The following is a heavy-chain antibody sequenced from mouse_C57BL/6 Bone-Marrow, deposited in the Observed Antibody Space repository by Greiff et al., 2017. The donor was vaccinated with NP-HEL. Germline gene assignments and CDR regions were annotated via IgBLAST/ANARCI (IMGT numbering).Heavy chain of an antibody. D-gene: IGHD2-4*01. CDR1: GYTFTGYW. V-gene: IGHV1-9*01. CDR3: ARQGLYYDYLAWFAY. J-gene: IGHJ3*01. Sequence: QVQLKQSGAELMKPGASVKLSCKATGYTFTGYWIEWVKQRPGHGLEWIGEILPGSGSTNYNEKFKGKATFTADTSSNTAYMQLSSLTTEDSAIYYCARQGLYYDYLAWFAYWGQGTLVTVSA. CDR2: ILPGSGST.